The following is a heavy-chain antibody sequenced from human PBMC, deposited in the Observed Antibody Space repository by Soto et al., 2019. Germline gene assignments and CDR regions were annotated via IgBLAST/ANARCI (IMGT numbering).Heavy chain of an antibody. CDR1: GGTFSSYA. D-gene: IGHD5-18*01. V-gene: IGHV1-69*13. Sequence: ASVKVSCKASGGTFSSYAISWVRQAPGQGLEWMGGIIPIFGTANYAQKFQGRVTITADESTSTAYMELSSLRSEDTAVYYCARDRYSYGPQERDDYWGQGTLVTGSS. CDR2: IIPIFGTA. J-gene: IGHJ4*02. CDR3: ARDRYSYGPQERDDY.